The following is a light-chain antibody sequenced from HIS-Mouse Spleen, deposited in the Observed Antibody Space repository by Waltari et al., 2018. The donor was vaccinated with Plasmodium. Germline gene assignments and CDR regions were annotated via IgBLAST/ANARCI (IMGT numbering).Light chain of an antibody. CDR1: QRVSSY. Sequence: EIVLTQSLATLPLSLGERATFPCRASQRVSSYLAWYQQKPGQAPRPPVYDASNSATGIPARFSGSGSGTDFTLAISSLEPEDCGVYYCQQRSNWPRVLTFGGGTKVEIK. CDR3: QQRSNWPRVLT. V-gene: IGKV3-11*01. CDR2: DAS. J-gene: IGKJ4*01.